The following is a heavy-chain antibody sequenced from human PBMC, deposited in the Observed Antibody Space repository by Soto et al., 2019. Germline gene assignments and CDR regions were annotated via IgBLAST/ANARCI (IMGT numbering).Heavy chain of an antibody. J-gene: IGHJ4*02. Sequence: GGSLRLSCAASGFTFSSYSMNWVRQAPGKGLKWASSINTNSGTTYYADSVQGRFTISRDNSKNTLYLQMSSLRAEDTAVYYCAKDQNNWKLGVFDFLGQGDLVTGS. CDR3: AKDQNNWKLGVFDF. V-gene: IGHV3-23*01. D-gene: IGHD1-1*01. CDR2: INTNSGTT. CDR1: GFTFSSYS.